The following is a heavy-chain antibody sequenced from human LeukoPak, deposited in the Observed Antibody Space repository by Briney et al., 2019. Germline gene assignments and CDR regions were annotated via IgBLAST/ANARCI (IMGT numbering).Heavy chain of an antibody. V-gene: IGHV3-9*01. CDR1: GFTFDDYA. CDR2: ISWNSGSI. D-gene: IGHD6-13*01. J-gene: IGHJ4*02. CDR3: AKDSSSWYSGPDY. Sequence: GGSLRLSCAASGFTFDDYAMHWVRQAPGKGLEWVSGISWNSGSIGYADSEKGRFTISRDNAKNSLYLQMNSLRAEDTALYYCAKDSSSWYSGPDYWGQGTLVTVSS.